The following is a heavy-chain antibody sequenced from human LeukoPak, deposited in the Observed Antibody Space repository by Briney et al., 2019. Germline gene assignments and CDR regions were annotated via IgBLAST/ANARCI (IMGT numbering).Heavy chain of an antibody. Sequence: PGGSLRLSCAASGFTFSSYGMHWVRQAPGKGLEWVSAISGSGGSTYYADSVKGRFTISRDNSKNTLYLQMNSLRAEDTAVYYCAKSTTSRTQNFDYWGQGTLVTVSS. CDR3: AKSTTSRTQNFDY. CDR2: ISGSGGST. CDR1: GFTFSSYG. D-gene: IGHD1-1*01. J-gene: IGHJ4*02. V-gene: IGHV3-23*01.